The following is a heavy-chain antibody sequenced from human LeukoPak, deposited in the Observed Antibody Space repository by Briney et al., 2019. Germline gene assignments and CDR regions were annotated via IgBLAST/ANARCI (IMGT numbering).Heavy chain of an antibody. J-gene: IGHJ6*03. D-gene: IGHD1-26*01. CDR1: GFTFSSYW. CDR2: IKQNGSEK. CDR3: ARAQSGSYYCYYYYYMDV. V-gene: IGHV3-7*01. Sequence: PGGSLRLSCAASGFTFSSYWMSWVRQAPGKGLEWVANIKQNGSEKYYVDSVKGRFTISRDNAKNSLYLQMNSLRAEDTAVYYCARAQSGSYYCYYYYYMDVWGKGTTVTVSS.